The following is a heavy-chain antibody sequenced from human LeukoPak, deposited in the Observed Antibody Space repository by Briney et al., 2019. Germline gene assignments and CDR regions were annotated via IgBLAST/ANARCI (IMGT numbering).Heavy chain of an antibody. CDR3: AKDRYSYAYEYFDC. CDR2: ISYDGRNK. CDR1: GFTFSSYG. J-gene: IGHJ4*02. Sequence: GGSLRLSCAASGFTFSSYGMHWVRQAPGEGLEWVAVISYDGRNKYYADSVKGRFTISRDNSKNTLYLQMNSLRAEDTAVYYCAKDRYSYAYEYFDCWGQGTLVTVSS. V-gene: IGHV3-30*18. D-gene: IGHD5-18*01.